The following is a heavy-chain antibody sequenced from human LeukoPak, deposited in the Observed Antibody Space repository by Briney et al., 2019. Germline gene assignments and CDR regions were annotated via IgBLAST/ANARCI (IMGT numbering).Heavy chain of an antibody. V-gene: IGHV4-31*11. J-gene: IGHJ4*02. D-gene: IGHD6-19*01. CDR2: IYYSGST. Sequence: SETLSLTCAVSGGSISSGGYYWSWIRQHPGKGLEWIGYIYYSGSTYYNPSLKSRVTISVDTSKSQFSLKLSSVTAADTAVYYCASTVTSGWLDYWGQGTLVTVSS. CDR1: GGSISSGGYY. CDR3: ASTVTSGWLDY.